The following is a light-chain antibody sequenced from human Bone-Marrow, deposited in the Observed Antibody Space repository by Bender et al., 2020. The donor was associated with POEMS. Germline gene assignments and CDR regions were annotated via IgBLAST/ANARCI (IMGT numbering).Light chain of an antibody. CDR3: SSFRRTGNIILVV. Sequence: QSALTQPPSASGSPGQSVTISCTGTSGDIGNYDYVSWYQQLPGTAPKLIIYEVNNRPSGVSHRFSGSKSGNTASLTISGLQAEDEADYYCSSFRRTGNIILVVFGGGTKVTVL. J-gene: IGLJ2*01. CDR2: EVN. CDR1: SGDIGNYDY. V-gene: IGLV2-18*02.